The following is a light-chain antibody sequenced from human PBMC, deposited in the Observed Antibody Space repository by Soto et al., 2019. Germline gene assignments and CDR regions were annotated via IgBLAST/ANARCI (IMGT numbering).Light chain of an antibody. CDR3: LQHNSYPRA. CDR1: QGISSY. CDR2: GAS. J-gene: IGKJ2*01. V-gene: IGKV1-9*01. Sequence: DIQLTQSPSFLSASVGDRVTITCRASQGISSYLAWYQQRPGEPPELLIYGASTLRPGVASRFSGSGSGTEFTLTISSLQPEDFATYFCLQHNSYPRAFGQGTKLEIK.